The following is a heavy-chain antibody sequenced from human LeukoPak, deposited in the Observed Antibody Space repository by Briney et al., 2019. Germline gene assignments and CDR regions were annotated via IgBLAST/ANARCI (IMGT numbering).Heavy chain of an antibody. CDR3: TTQDPAGCSTH. J-gene: IGHJ1*01. D-gene: IGHD2-2*01. V-gene: IGHV3-15*01. Sequence: GGSLRLSCAASGFTFSNAWMAWVRQAPGKGLEWVARIKRKPDGGTTDYAVPVKGRFTISRDDSENTLYLQMNSLETEDTSVYHCTTQDPAGCSTHWGQGTLVTVST. CDR2: IKRKPDGGTT. CDR1: GFTFSNAW.